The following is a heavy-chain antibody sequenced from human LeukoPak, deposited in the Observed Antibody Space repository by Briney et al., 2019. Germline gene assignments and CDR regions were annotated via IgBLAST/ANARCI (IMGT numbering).Heavy chain of an antibody. CDR3: TSWGDTTAEYFQR. V-gene: IGHV3-23*01. CDR1: GFTFSSYA. Sequence: GGTLRLSCAASGFTFSSYAMSWVRQAPGKGLEWVSAISGSGGSTYYADSVKGRFTISRDNAQNSMYLQMNSLRVEDTAVYYCTSWGDTTAEYFQRWGQGTLVTVSS. CDR2: ISGSGGST. J-gene: IGHJ1*01. D-gene: IGHD2-21*02.